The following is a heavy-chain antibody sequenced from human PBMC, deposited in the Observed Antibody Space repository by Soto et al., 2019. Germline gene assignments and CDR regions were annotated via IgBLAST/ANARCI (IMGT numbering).Heavy chain of an antibody. CDR2: IYTSGST. CDR3: AREAVVVVVAAKINWFDP. J-gene: IGHJ5*02. V-gene: IGHV4-4*07. Sequence: PSETLSLTCAVSGGSISSYDGGWIRQHAGKGLEWIGRIYTSGSTNYNPSLKSRVTMSVDTSKNQFSLKLSSVTAADTAVYYCAREAVVVVVAAKINWFDPWGQGTLVTVS. D-gene: IGHD2-15*01. CDR1: GGSISSYD.